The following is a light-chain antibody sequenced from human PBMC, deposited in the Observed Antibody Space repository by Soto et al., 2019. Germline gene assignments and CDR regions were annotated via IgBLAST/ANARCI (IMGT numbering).Light chain of an antibody. J-gene: IGLJ2*01. CDR2: GNI. CDR1: SSNIGAGYD. Sequence: QSVLTQPPSVSGAPGQRVTISCAGSSSNIGAGYDVHWYQQLPDTAPKLLIYGNINRPSGVPDRFSGSKSGTSASLAITGLQSEDEADYYCQSYDSSLSGSVFGGGTKLTVL. V-gene: IGLV1-40*01. CDR3: QSYDSSLSGSV.